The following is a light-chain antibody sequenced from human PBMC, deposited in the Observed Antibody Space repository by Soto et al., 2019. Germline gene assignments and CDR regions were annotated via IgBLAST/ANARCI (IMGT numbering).Light chain of an antibody. CDR3: ASWDVSLNAWV. CDR1: SPNIGSNA. CDR2: TFA. J-gene: IGLJ3*02. V-gene: IGLV1-44*01. Sequence: QYVLTQPPSASGTPGQRVTISCSGSSPNIGSNAVNWYQQLPGPAPKLLSYTFAQRPSGVPDRFSGSKSGTSASLAISGLQSEDEADYYCASWDVSLNAWVFGRGTKLTVL.